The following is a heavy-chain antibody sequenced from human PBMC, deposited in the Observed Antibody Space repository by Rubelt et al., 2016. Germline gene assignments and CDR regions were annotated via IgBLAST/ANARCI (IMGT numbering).Heavy chain of an antibody. J-gene: IGHJ4*02. Sequence: QVQLQQWGAGLLKPSETLSLTCAVYGGSFSGYYWSWIRQPPGKGLEWVSYISSSSSTIYYADSVKGRFTISRDNAKNSLYLQMNSLRDEDTAVYYCARDHATVWGQGTLVTVSS. CDR1: GGSFSGYY. V-gene: IGHV3-11*04. CDR3: ARDHATV. CDR2: ISSSSSTI. D-gene: IGHD4-17*01.